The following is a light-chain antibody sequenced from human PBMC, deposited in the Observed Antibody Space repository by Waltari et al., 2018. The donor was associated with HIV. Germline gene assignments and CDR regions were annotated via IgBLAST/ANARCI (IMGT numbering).Light chain of an antibody. CDR3: SSYTSINTRV. V-gene: IGLV2-14*03. J-gene: IGLJ1*01. CDR2: DVN. CDR1: TSDVGLYKF. Sequence: QSALTQPASVSESPGQSITISCTGTTSDVGLYKFVPWYQQYPGRAPNLLIYDVNNRPSGVSNRFSGSKSGDTASLTISGLQAEDEADYYCSSYTSINTRVFGTGTTVTVL.